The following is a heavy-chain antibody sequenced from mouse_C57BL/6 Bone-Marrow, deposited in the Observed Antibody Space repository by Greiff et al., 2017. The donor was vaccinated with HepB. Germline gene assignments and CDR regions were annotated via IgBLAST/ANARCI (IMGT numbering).Heavy chain of an antibody. Sequence: QVQLKESGPELVKPGASVKISCKASGYAFSSSWMNWVKQRPGKGLEWIGRIYPGDGDTNYNGKFKGKATLTADKSSSTAYMQLSSLTSEDSAVYFCARFLYYGSDYWGQGTTLTVSS. CDR2: IYPGDGDT. CDR3: ARFLYYGSDY. CDR1: GYAFSSSW. J-gene: IGHJ2*01. V-gene: IGHV1-82*01. D-gene: IGHD1-1*01.